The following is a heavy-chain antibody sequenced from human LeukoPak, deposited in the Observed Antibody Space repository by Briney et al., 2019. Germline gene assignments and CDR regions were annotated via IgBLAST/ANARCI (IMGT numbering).Heavy chain of an antibody. Sequence: PGGSLRLSCVVSGFTVSSNYMNWVRQAPGKGGEWVSYISSSGSTIYYADSVKGRFTISRDNAKNSLYLQMNSLRAEDTAVYYCARVGMGEAFDIWGQGTMVSVSS. D-gene: IGHD1-26*01. CDR2: ISSSGSTI. J-gene: IGHJ3*02. V-gene: IGHV3-48*03. CDR3: ARVGMGEAFDI. CDR1: GFTVSSNY.